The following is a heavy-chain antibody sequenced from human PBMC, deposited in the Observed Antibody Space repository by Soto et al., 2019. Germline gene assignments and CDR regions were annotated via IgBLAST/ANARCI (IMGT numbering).Heavy chain of an antibody. CDR1: AFTLSAYD. V-gene: IGHV3-13*05. D-gene: IGHD2-15*01. J-gene: IGHJ6*02. CDR2: LGAADDP. CDR3: ARAYSGRLPRRADYYYAMDV. Sequence: PXVSLLLSCAASAFTLSAYDMHWVRQPNGKGLEWVSALGAADDPYYLGSVKGRFTISRENAKNSLYLQMNNLRAGDTAVYYCARAYSGRLPRRADYYYAMDVWGQGTTVTVS.